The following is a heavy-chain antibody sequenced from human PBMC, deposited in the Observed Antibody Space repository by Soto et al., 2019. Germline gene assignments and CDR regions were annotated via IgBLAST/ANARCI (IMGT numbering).Heavy chain of an antibody. CDR3: AREGSIEVAHGAFDI. V-gene: IGHV1-69*13. Sequence: SSVKVSCKASGGTFSSCAINWVRQAPGQGLDWMGGIIPIFGTANYAQQFQGRVTITADESTSTAYMELSSLRSEDTAVYYCAREGSIEVAHGAFDIWGQGTMVTVSS. D-gene: IGHD6-19*01. CDR1: GGTFSSCA. CDR2: IIPIFGTA. J-gene: IGHJ3*02.